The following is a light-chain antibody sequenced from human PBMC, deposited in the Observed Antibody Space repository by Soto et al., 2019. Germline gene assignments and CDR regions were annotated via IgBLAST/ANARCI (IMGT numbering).Light chain of an antibody. CDR1: QSVRRY. CDR3: QQRNNWPPIT. V-gene: IGKV3-11*01. J-gene: IGKJ5*01. Sequence: EIVLTQSPATLSLSPGERATLSCRASQSVRRYLAWYQQKPGQAPRLLIYDASTRATGIPARFSGSGSETDFTLTITRLEPEDFAVYYCQQRNNWPPITFGQGTRLEI. CDR2: DAS.